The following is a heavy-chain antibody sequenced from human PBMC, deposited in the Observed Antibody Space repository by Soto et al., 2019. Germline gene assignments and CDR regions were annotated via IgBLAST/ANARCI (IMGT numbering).Heavy chain of an antibody. J-gene: IGHJ5*02. CDR3: ARDQAGAGWYVDWFDP. CDR1: GYIFNNHA. Sequence: QGQLVQSGAEVKKPGASVKVSCKASGYIFNNHAIHWVRQAPGQRLEWMGWINAGNGNTKYSEHFEGRVTFSSATVATTVYMELSSLTSEDTAIYYCARDQAGAGWYVDWFDPWGQGSLVVVSS. CDR2: INAGNGNT. V-gene: IGHV1-3*01. D-gene: IGHD6-19*01.